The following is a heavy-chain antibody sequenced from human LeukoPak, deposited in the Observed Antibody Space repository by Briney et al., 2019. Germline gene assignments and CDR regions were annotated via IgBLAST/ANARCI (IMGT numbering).Heavy chain of an antibody. D-gene: IGHD5-18*01. J-gene: IGHJ6*03. CDR1: GFTFSNAW. Sequence: PGGSLRLSCAASGFTFSNAWMSWVRQAPGKGLEWVGRIKSKTDGGTTDYAAPVKGRFTISRDDSKNTLYLQMNSLKTEDTAVYYCAKVASRYSYGPLYYYYYMDVWGKGTTVTVSS. CDR2: IKSKTDGGTT. CDR3: AKVASRYSYGPLYYYYYMDV. V-gene: IGHV3-15*01.